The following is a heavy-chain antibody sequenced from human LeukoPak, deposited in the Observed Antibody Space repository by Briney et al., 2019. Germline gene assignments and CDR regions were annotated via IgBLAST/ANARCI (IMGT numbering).Heavy chain of an antibody. J-gene: IGHJ6*03. V-gene: IGHV4-59*01. CDR2: IYYSGST. D-gene: IGHD6-13*01. CDR1: GGSISSYY. CDR3: ARGWREQQRYYYYMDV. Sequence: PSETLSLTCTVSGGSISSYYWSWIRQPPGKGLEWIGYIYYSGSTNYNPSLKSRVTISVDTSKNQFSLKLSSVTAAATAVYYCARGWREQQRYYYYMDVWGKGTTVTVSS.